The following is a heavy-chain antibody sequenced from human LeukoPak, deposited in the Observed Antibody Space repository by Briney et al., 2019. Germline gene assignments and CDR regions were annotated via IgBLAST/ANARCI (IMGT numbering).Heavy chain of an antibody. J-gene: IGHJ5*02. CDR3: AGGRYCSSTSCYEDWFDP. CDR2: INSDGSST. CDR1: GFTFSSYW. V-gene: IGHV3-74*01. Sequence: GSLRLSCAASGFTFSSYWMHWVRQAPGKGLVWVSRINSDGSSTSYADSVKGRFTISRDNAKNTLYLQMNSLRAEDTAVYYCAGGRYCSSTSCYEDWFDPWGQGTLVTVSS. D-gene: IGHD2-2*01.